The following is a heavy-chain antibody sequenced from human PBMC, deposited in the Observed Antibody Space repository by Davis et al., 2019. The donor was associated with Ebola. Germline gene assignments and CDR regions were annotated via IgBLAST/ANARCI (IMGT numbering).Heavy chain of an antibody. CDR1: GGSISSSSYY. Sequence: SETLSLTCTVSGGSISSSSYYCGWIRQPPGKGLEWIGSINYSGSTYYNPSLKSRVTISVDTSKNQFSLKLSSVTAADTAVYYCARGSGWYPYYYYGMDVWGQGTTVTVSS. V-gene: IGHV4-39*01. J-gene: IGHJ6*02. CDR2: INYSGST. CDR3: ARGSGWYPYYYYGMDV. D-gene: IGHD6-13*01.